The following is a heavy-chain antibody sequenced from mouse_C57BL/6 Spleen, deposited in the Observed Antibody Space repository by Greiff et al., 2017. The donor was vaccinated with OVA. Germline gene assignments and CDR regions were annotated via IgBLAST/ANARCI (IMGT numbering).Heavy chain of an antibody. CDR3: ARSSLYYGSSYVRDYAMDY. CDR2: IYPGDGDT. V-gene: IGHV1-82*01. Sequence: QVQLQQSGPELVKPGASVKISCKASGYAFSSSWMNWVKQRPGKGLEWIGRIYPGDGDTNYNGKVKGKATLTADKSSSTAYMQLSSLTSEDSAVYFCARSSLYYGSSYVRDYAMDYWGQGTSVTVSS. J-gene: IGHJ4*01. CDR1: GYAFSSSW. D-gene: IGHD1-1*01.